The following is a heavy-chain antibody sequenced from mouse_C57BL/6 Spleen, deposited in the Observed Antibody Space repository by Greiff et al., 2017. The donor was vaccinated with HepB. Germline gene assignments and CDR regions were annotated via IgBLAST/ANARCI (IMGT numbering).Heavy chain of an antibody. D-gene: IGHD1-1*01. CDR3: ARQGSTVVAMDY. CDR2: ISSGGSYT. J-gene: IGHJ4*01. V-gene: IGHV5-6*01. Sequence: VQLQQSGGDLVKPGGSLKLSCAASGFTFSSYGMSWVRQTPDKRLEWVATISSGGSYTYYPDSVKGRFTISRDNAKNTLYLQMSSLKSEDTAMYYCARQGSTVVAMDYWGQGTSVTVSS. CDR1: GFTFSSYG.